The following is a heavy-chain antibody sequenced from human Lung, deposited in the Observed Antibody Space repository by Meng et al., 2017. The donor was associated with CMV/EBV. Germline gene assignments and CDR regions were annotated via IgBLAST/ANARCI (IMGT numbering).Heavy chain of an antibody. CDR1: GYSIGSGYF. J-gene: IGHJ4*02. Sequence: SETLSLXXSVSGYSIGSGYFWGWIRQPPGKGLEWVGSIYHSGSTYHNPSLKSRVTISADSPRNQFSLKLISVTAADTAAYYCARMGARGGNSLIDYWGQGALVTVSS. CDR2: IYHSGST. D-gene: IGHD4-23*01. V-gene: IGHV4-38-2*02. CDR3: ARMGARGGNSLIDY.